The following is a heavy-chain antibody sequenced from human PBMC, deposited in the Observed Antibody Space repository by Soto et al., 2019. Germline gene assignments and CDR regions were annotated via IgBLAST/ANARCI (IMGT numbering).Heavy chain of an antibody. Sequence: QVQLQESGPGLVKPSGTLSLTCAVSGGSISSTNWWNWVRQPPGKGLEWIGEIYQSGSTNYNPSHKSLVTISVDTSKSQFSLNLTSVTAADTAVYYCARSGSSSSGITGRRWFDTWGQGTLVTVSS. CDR3: ARSGSSSSGITGRRWFDT. V-gene: IGHV4-4*02. J-gene: IGHJ5*02. CDR1: GGSISSTNW. CDR2: IYQSGST. D-gene: IGHD6-6*01.